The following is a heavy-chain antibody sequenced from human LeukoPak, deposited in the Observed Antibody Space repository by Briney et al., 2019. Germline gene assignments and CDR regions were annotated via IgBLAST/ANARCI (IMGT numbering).Heavy chain of an antibody. CDR2: IKHKVEGGTT. V-gene: IGHV3-15*01. CDR3: GTGSAFDV. J-gene: IGHJ3*01. CDR1: GFTFSNSY. D-gene: IGHD1-1*01. Sequence: GGSLRLSCAASGFTFSNSYMSWVRQAPGKGLEWVGRIKHKVEGGTTDYAAPVKGRFTISRDDSTSTLYLQMNSLKTEDTAVYYCGTGSAFDVWGQGTMVTVSS.